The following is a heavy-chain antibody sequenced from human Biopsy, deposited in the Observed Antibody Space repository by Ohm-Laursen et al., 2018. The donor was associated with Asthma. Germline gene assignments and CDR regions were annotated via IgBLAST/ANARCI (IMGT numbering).Heavy chain of an antibody. Sequence: ASVKVSCKASGYNLISFAIHWMRQAPGQGLEWMGRINPNSGGTNYAQKFQGRVTMTRDTSISTAYMEVSRLRSDDTAVYYCARGQKSAGDRWFDPWGQGTLVTVSS. CDR2: INPNSGGT. J-gene: IGHJ5*02. CDR3: ARGQKSAGDRWFDP. CDR1: GYNLISFA. V-gene: IGHV1-2*06. D-gene: IGHD6-13*01.